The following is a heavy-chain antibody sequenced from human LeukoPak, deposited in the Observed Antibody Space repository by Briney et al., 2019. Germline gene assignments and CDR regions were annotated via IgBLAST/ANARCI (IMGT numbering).Heavy chain of an antibody. CDR2: ISYSGNT. D-gene: IGHD3-16*01. CDR3: VGARIVSVPDY. J-gene: IGHJ4*02. V-gene: IGHV4-61*08. Sequence: PSETLSLTCTVSGGSVSGSGDYWSWIRQPPGKGLESIGYISYSGNTSANPSLKSRVTTSLDTSKNQFSLKLSSVTAADTAVYYCVGARIVSVPDYWGQGTLVTVSS. CDR1: GGSVSGSGDY.